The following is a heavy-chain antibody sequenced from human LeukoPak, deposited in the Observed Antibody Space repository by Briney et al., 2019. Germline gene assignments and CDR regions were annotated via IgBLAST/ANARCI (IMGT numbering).Heavy chain of an antibody. CDR2: IYHSGRT. D-gene: IGHD2-15*01. CDR3: ARDAASDAFDI. CDR1: GYSISSGYY. V-gene: IGHV4-38-2*02. Sequence: SETLSLTCAVSGYSISSGYYWGWIRQLPGKGLEWIGSIYHSGRTFYNPSLKSRVTISVDPSKNQFSLKLSSVTAADTAVYYCARDAASDAFDIWGQGTMVTVSS. J-gene: IGHJ3*02.